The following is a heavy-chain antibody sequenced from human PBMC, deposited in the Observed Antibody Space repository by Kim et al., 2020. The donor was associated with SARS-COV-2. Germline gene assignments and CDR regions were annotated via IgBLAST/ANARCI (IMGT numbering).Heavy chain of an antibody. V-gene: IGHV1-69*13. CDR2: IIPIFGTA. CDR1: GGTFSSYA. CDR3: ARDLYSGVTMIVVDAFDI. D-gene: IGHD3-22*01. Sequence: SVKVSCKASGGTFSSYAISWVRQAPGQGLEWMGGIIPIFGTANYAQKFQGRVTITADESTSTAYMELSSLRSEDTAVYYCARDLYSGVTMIVVDAFDIWGQGTMVTVSS. J-gene: IGHJ3*02.